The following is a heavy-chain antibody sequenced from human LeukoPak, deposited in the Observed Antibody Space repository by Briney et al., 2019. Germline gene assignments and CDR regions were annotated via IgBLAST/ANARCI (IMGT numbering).Heavy chain of an antibody. CDR3: ARDTGIAAAGRRFNWFDP. J-gene: IGHJ5*02. D-gene: IGHD6-13*01. CDR1: GGSFSGYY. V-gene: IGHV4-34*01. CDR2: INHSGST. Sequence: SETLSLTCTVYGGSFSGYYWSWIRQPPGKGLEWIGEINHSGSTNYNPSLKSRVTISLDTSKNQFSLKLSSVTAADTAVYYCARDTGIAAAGRRFNWFDPWGQGTLVTVSS.